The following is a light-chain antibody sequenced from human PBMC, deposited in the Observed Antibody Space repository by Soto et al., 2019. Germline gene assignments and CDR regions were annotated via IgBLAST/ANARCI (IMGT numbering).Light chain of an antibody. CDR2: DVS. Sequence: QSVLTQPASVSGSPGQSITISCTGTSSDVGGYNYGSWYQHHPGKAPKLIIYDVSNRPSGVSIRFSGSKSDNTASLTISGLQPEDEADYHCSSYTTSNTRQIVFGTGTKVTVL. V-gene: IGLV2-14*03. CDR1: SSDVGGYNY. CDR3: SSYTTSNTRQIV. J-gene: IGLJ1*01.